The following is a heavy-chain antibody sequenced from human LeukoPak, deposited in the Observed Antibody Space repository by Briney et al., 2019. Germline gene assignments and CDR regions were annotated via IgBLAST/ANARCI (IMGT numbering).Heavy chain of an antibody. V-gene: IGHV4-39*01. CDR2: IYYSGST. CDR3: ARAPLEWLISEYFDY. Sequence: SETLSLTCTVSGGSIRSSYYYWGWIRQPPGKGLEWIGSIYYSGSTYYNPSLKSRVTISVDTSKNQFSLKLSSVTAADTAVYYCARAPLEWLISEYFDYWGQGTLVTVSS. D-gene: IGHD3-3*01. CDR1: GGSIRSSYYY. J-gene: IGHJ4*02.